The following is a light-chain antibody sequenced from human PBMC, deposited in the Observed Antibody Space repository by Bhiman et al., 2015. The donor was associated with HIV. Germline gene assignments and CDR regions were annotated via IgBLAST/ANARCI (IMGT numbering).Light chain of an antibody. Sequence: QSVLTQPPSVSAAPGQKVTISCSGSSSNIGNIYVSWYQQLPGTAPKLLIYENNKRPSGIPDRFSGSKSGTSASLAISGLQAEDEATYFCASWDDSLNGPLFGGGTKLTVL. V-gene: IGLV1-51*02. CDR1: SSNIGNIY. CDR2: ENN. J-gene: IGLJ3*02. CDR3: ASWDDSLNGPL.